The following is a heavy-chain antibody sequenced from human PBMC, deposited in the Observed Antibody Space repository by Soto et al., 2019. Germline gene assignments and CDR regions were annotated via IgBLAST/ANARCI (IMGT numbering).Heavy chain of an antibody. D-gene: IGHD3-10*01. CDR2: IRSKAYGGTT. J-gene: IGHJ6*02. CDR3: TRAMVRGVIITNYYYCCMHV. V-gene: IGHV3-49*03. Sequence: LRLSCTASGFTFGDYAMSWFRQAPGKGLEWVGFIRSKAYGGTTEYAASVKGRFTISRDDSKSIAYLQMHSLKTEDTAVYYCTRAMVRGVIITNYYYCCMHVWGPGTTLTVS. CDR1: GFTFGDYA.